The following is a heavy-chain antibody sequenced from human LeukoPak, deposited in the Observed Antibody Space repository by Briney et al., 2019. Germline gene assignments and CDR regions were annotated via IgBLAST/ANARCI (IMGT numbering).Heavy chain of an antibody. D-gene: IGHD2-2*01. CDR1: GGSISSYY. CDR2: IYYSGST. J-gene: IGHJ4*02. Sequence: SETLSLTCTVSGGSISSYYWSWIRQPPGKGLEWIGYIYYSGSTNYNPSLKSRVTTSVDTSKNQFSLKLSSVTAADTAVYYCARSISVVVPAAFDYWGQGTLVTVSS. V-gene: IGHV4-59*08. CDR3: ARSISVVVPAAFDY.